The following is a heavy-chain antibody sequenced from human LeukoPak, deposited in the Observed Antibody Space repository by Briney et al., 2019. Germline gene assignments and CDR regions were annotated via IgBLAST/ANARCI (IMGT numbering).Heavy chain of an antibody. CDR1: GVSIRSFY. V-gene: IGHV4-59*08. Sequence: SETLSLTCAVSGVSIRSFYWSWFRQPPGKGLEWLGYINDSGRTNYNPSLKSRVTISRDTSRNHFSLRLSSVTAADTAVYYCARLLFGLRYFDHWGQGTPVTVSS. CDR3: ARLLFGLRYFDH. J-gene: IGHJ4*02. D-gene: IGHD5/OR15-5a*01. CDR2: INDSGRT.